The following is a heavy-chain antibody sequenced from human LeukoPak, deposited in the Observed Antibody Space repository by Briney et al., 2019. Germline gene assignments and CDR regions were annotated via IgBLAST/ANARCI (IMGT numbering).Heavy chain of an antibody. CDR1: GFTFSSYG. Sequence: PGGFLRLSCAASGFTFSSYGMHWVRQAPGKGLEWVAVISYDGSNKYYADSVKGRFTISRDNSKDTLYLQMNSLRAEDTAVYYCAKEGAAMALFYFDYWGQGTLVTVSS. J-gene: IGHJ4*02. D-gene: IGHD5-18*01. CDR2: ISYDGSNK. V-gene: IGHV3-30*18. CDR3: AKEGAAMALFYFDY.